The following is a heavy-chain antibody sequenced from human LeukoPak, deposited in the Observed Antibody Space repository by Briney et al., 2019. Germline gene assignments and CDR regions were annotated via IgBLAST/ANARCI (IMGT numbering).Heavy chain of an antibody. Sequence: PGGSLRLSCAASGFTFSSYEMNWVRQAPGKGLEWVSYISSSGSTIYYADSVKGRFTISRDNVKNSLYLQMNSLRAEDTAVYYCARDTRIKQLVGNDYWGQGTLVTVSS. J-gene: IGHJ4*02. CDR3: ARDTRIKQLVGNDY. D-gene: IGHD6-13*01. V-gene: IGHV3-48*03. CDR1: GFTFSSYE. CDR2: ISSSGSTI.